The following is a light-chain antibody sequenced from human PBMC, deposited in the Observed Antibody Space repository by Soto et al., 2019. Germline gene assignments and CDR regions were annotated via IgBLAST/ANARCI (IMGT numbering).Light chain of an antibody. CDR1: QSVSSSY. Sequence: EIVLTQSPGTLSLSPGERATLSCRASQSVSSSYLAWYQQKPGQAPRLLIYGASSRATGIPDRFSGSGSGTDFTLTISRLAPEDFAVYYCQQYDSSPPFTFGPGTKVDIK. CDR3: QQYDSSPPFT. V-gene: IGKV3-20*01. J-gene: IGKJ3*01. CDR2: GAS.